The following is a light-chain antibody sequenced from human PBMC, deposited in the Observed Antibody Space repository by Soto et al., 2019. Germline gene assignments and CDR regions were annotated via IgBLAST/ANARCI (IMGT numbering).Light chain of an antibody. V-gene: IGKV1-27*01. CDR1: QGVNNY. J-gene: IGKJ3*01. CDR2: SAS. Sequence: DIQMTQSPSSLSASVGYRVTITCRASQGVNNYLAWYQQKPGKVPQLLIYSASTLHPGVPSRFSGSGSGTDFTLTISSLQPEDVATYYCQKFNSAPFTFGPGTKVDIK. CDR3: QKFNSAPFT.